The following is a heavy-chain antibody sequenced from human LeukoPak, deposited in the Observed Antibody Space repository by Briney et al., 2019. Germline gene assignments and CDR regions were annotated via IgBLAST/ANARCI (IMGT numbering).Heavy chain of an antibody. V-gene: IGHV3-30*03. Sequence: GGSLRPSCAASGFTFDSYGMHWVRQAPGKGLEWVAVISYDGDNKYYANSVKGRFTISRDNSKNTLYLQMNSLRAEDTAVYYCTRERDLSLYYFDYWGQGTLVTVSS. J-gene: IGHJ4*02. CDR2: ISYDGDNK. CDR1: GFTFDSYG. CDR3: TRERDLSLYYFDY.